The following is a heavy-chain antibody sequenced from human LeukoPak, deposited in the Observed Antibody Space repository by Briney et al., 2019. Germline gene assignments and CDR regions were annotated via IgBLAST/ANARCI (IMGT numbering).Heavy chain of an antibody. CDR2: IDSDGSST. Sequence: PGGSLRLSCAASGFTFSRYWMHWVRQAPGKGLVWVSRIDSDGSSTGYTDSVKGRFTISRDNAKNTLYLQMNSLRAEDTAVYYCAGGISATGGGWGQGTVVSVSS. D-gene: IGHD6-13*01. J-gene: IGHJ3*01. V-gene: IGHV3-74*01. CDR3: AGGISATGGG. CDR1: GFTFSRYW.